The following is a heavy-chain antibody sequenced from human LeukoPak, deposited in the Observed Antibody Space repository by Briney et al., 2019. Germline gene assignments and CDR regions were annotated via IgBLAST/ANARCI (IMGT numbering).Heavy chain of an antibody. J-gene: IGHJ4*01. CDR3: TRDSLAVVPAARDY. D-gene: IGHD2-2*01. V-gene: IGHV3-49*04. CDR1: GFTFGDYA. CDR2: IRSKAYGGTT. Sequence: GGSLRLSCTDSGFTFGDYAMRWVRQAPGKVLEWVDFIRSKAYGGTTEYAASVKGRFTISRDDSKSIAYLQMNSLKTEDTAVYYCTRDSLAVVPAARDYWGEGTLVTVSS.